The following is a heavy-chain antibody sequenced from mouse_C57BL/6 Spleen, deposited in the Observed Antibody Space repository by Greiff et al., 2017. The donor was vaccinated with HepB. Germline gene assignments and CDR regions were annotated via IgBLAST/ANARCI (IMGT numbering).Heavy chain of an antibody. J-gene: IGHJ4*01. D-gene: IGHD2-10*01. CDR3: ARRRAYPYAMDY. CDR1: GYTFTDYY. V-gene: IGHV1-19*01. CDR2: INPYNGGT. Sequence: VQLQQSGPVLVKPGASVKMSCKASGYTFTDYYMNWVKQSHGKSLEWIGVINPYNGGTSYNQKFKGKATLTVDKSSSTAYMELNSLTSEDSAVYYCARRRAYPYAMDYWGQGTSVTVSS.